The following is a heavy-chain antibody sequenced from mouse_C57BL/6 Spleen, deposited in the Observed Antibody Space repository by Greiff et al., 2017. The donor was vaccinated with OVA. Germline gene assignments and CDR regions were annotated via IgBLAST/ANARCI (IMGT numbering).Heavy chain of an antibody. Sequence: VQLQQSGAELVRPGASVKLSCTASGFNIKDDNMHWVKQRPEQGLEWIGWIDPENGDTEYASKFQGKATITADTSSNTAYLQLSSLTSEDTAVYYCTTSYDYDEAWFAYWGQGTLVTVSA. D-gene: IGHD2-4*01. CDR2: IDPENGDT. V-gene: IGHV14-4*01. CDR1: GFNIKDDN. CDR3: TTSYDYDEAWFAY. J-gene: IGHJ3*01.